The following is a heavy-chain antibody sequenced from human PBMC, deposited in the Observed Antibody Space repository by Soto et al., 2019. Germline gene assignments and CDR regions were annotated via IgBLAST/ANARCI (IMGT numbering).Heavy chain of an antibody. J-gene: IGHJ6*02. CDR2: ISGSGGST. CDR1: GFTFSSYA. V-gene: IGHV3-23*01. Sequence: GGSLRLSCAASGFTFSSYAMSWVRQAPGKGLEWVSAISGSGGSTYYADSVKGRFTISRDNSKNTLYLQMNSLRAEDTAVYYCARFHAGAMEHYYYYGIDVWGQGTTFTVYS. CDR3: ARFHAGAMEHYYYYGIDV. D-gene: IGHD1-26*01.